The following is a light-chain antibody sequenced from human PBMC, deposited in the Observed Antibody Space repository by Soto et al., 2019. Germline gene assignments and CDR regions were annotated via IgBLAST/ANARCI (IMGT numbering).Light chain of an antibody. CDR1: SSDVGGYNY. CDR3: SSYTSGTTLVV. Sequence: QSALTQPASVSGSPGQSITISCTGTSSDVGGYNYVSWYLQHPGKAPKLMIYEVSYRPSGVSNRFSGSKSGNTASLTISGLQAEDEADYYCSSYTSGTTLVVFGGGTKLTVL. V-gene: IGLV2-14*01. CDR2: EVS. J-gene: IGLJ2*01.